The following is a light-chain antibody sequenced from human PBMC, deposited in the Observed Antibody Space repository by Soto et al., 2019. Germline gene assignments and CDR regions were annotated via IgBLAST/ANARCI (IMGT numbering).Light chain of an antibody. Sequence: QAVVTQESSVTVSPGGTVTLTCGSSTGAVTSGHYPYWFQQKPGQAPRTLIYDTSNKHSWTPARFSGSLLGGKAALTLSGAQPEDEADYYCLLSYSGTQRVSGAGTKVTVL. CDR3: LLSYSGTQRV. CDR1: TGAVTSGHY. V-gene: IGLV7-46*01. CDR2: DTS. J-gene: IGLJ1*01.